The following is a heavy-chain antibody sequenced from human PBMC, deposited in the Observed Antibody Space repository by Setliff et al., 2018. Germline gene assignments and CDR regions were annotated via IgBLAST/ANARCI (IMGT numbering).Heavy chain of an antibody. CDR1: GFTFGDYA. V-gene: IGHV3-64*01. J-gene: IGHJ4*02. CDR2: ITSDGGSS. D-gene: IGHD6-6*01. Sequence: GGSLRLSCTTSGFTFGDYAMHWVRQVPGKGLEFVASITSDGGSSYYANPVKGRFVISRDNSKNTLSLHMDSLRADDMALYYCARVSEYSNYRDFWGQGSLVTAPQ. CDR3: ARVSEYSNYRDF.